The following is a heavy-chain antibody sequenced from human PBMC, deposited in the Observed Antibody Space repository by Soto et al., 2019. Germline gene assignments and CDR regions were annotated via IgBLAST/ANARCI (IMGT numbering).Heavy chain of an antibody. D-gene: IGHD4-17*01. J-gene: IGHJ4*02. Sequence: SETLSLTCTVSGGSISSYYWSWIRQPPGKGLEWIGYMYYSGSTNYNPSLKSRVTISVDTSKNQFSLKLRSVTAADTAVYYCAREITVTTYRGYFDYWGQGTLVTVSS. CDR2: MYYSGST. CDR1: GGSISSYY. CDR3: AREITVTTYRGYFDY. V-gene: IGHV4-59*01.